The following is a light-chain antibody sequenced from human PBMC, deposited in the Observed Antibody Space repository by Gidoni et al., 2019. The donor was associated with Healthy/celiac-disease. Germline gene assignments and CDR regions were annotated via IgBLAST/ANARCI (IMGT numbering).Light chain of an antibody. CDR2: DAS. Sequence: DIQMTQSPSTLSASVGDRVTITCRASQSISSWLAWYQQKPGKAPKLLIYDASSLESGGPSRFSGSGSGTDFTLTISSLQPDDFATYYCQQYNSYSWTFGQGTKVEIK. CDR1: QSISSW. J-gene: IGKJ1*01. CDR3: QQYNSYSWT. V-gene: IGKV1-5*01.